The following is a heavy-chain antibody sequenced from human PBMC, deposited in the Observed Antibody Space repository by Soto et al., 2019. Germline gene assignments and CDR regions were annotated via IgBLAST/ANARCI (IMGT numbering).Heavy chain of an antibody. CDR2: IYYSGST. Sequence: YYWGWIRQPPGKGLEWIGSIYYSGSTYYNPSLKSRVTISVDTSKNQFSLKLSSVTAADTAVYYCARRGSGSYSDYWGQGTLVTVSS. D-gene: IGHD3-10*01. V-gene: IGHV4-39*01. J-gene: IGHJ4*02. CDR1: YY. CDR3: ARRGSGSYSDY.